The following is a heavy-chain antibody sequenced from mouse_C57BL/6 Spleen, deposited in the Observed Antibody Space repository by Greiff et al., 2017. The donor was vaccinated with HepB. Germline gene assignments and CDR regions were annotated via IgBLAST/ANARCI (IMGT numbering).Heavy chain of an antibody. CDR2: INPNNGGT. D-gene: IGHD2-5*01. CDR1: GYTFTDYN. V-gene: IGHV1-18*01. CDR3: ARGVYYSNDRYYAMDY. Sequence: VQLQQSGPELVKPGASVKIPCKASGYTFTDYNMDWVKQSHGKSLEWIGDINPNNGGTIYNQKFKGKATLTVDKSSSTAYMELRSLTSVDTAVYYCARGVYYSNDRYYAMDYWGQGTSVTVSS. J-gene: IGHJ4*01.